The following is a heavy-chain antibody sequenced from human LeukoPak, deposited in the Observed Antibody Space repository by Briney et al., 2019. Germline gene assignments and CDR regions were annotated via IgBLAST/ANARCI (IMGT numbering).Heavy chain of an antibody. V-gene: IGHV3-30-3*01. D-gene: IGHD5-18*01. CDR1: GFTFSSYA. Sequence: GRSLRLSCAASGFTFSSYAMHWVRQAPGKGLEWVAVISYDGSNKYYADSVKGRFTISRDSSKNTLYLQMNSLRAEDTAVYYCARVTLQLWSAFDYWGQGTLVTVSS. J-gene: IGHJ4*02. CDR2: ISYDGSNK. CDR3: ARVTLQLWSAFDY.